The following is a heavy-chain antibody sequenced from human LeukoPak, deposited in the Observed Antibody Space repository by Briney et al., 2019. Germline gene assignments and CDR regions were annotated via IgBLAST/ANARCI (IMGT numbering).Heavy chain of an antibody. V-gene: IGHV3-15*01. CDR3: TTVVGPAGSHAFDI. D-gene: IGHD2-15*01. CDR1: TFTFNNAW. Sequence: NSGGSLRLSCAASTFTFNNAWMSWVRQAPGKGLEWVGRIKSRTDGGTADYAAPVKGRFTISRDDSKNTLYLQMNSLKTEDTAVYYCTTVVGPAGSHAFDIWGPGTTVTVSS. CDR2: IKSRTDGGTA. J-gene: IGHJ3*02.